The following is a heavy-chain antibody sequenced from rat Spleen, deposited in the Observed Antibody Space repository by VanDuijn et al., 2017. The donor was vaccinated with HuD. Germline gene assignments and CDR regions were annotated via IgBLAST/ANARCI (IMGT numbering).Heavy chain of an antibody. CDR3: ATRNYYSGDGAFDY. CDR2: ISPSGGNT. Sequence: EVQLVESGGGLVQPGRSLRLSCAASGFTFSNYGMHWIRQAPTKGLEWVASISPSGGNTYYRDSVKGRFTISRDNTKSTLYLQMDSLRSEDTATYYCATRNYYSGDGAFDYWGQGVMVTVSS. D-gene: IGHD1-1*01. J-gene: IGHJ2*01. CDR1: GFTFSNYG. V-gene: IGHV5-19*01.